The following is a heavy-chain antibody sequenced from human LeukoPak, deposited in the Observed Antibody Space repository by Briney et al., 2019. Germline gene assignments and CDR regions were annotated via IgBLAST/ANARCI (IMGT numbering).Heavy chain of an antibody. CDR3: ASRTTVTNALSFDY. CDR1: GDFVSSGYY. D-gene: IGHD4-11*01. V-gene: IGHV4-38-2*01. CDR2: IYNTGST. Sequence: PSETLSLTCGVSGDFVSSGYYWGWIRQPPGQGLEWIGNIYNTGSTYYNPSLKSRVTISVDTSKNQFSLKLTSVTSADTAVYFRASRTTVTNALSFDYWGRGALVAVSS. J-gene: IGHJ4*02.